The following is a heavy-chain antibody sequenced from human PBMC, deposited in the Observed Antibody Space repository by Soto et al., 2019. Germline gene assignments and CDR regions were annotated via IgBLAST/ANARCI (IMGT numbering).Heavy chain of an antibody. CDR2: TSAYNGNT. J-gene: IGHJ4*02. CDR1: GYTFTSYG. V-gene: IGHV1-18*04. Sequence: ASVKVSCKASGYTFTSYGISWVRQAPGQGLEWMGWTSAYNGNTNYAQKLQGRVAMTTDTSTSTAYMELRSLRSDGTAVYYCARGIKYYGSGSYYNPTTDFDYWGQGTLVTVSS. D-gene: IGHD3-10*01. CDR3: ARGIKYYGSGSYYNPTTDFDY.